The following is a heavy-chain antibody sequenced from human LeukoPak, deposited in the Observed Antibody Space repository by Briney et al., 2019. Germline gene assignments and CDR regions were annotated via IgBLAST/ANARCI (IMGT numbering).Heavy chain of an antibody. CDR1: GFTFSSYW. V-gene: IGHV3-74*01. D-gene: IGHD1-14*01. J-gene: IGHJ4*02. Sequence: GGSLSLSCAASGFTFSSYWMLWVRQAPGKGLVWVSCFNSEGRSTSYADSVKGRFTISRDNAKNTLYLQMNSLRAEDTAVYYCARDRSGTIPIDYWGQGTLVTVSS. CDR2: FNSEGRST. CDR3: ARDRSGTIPIDY.